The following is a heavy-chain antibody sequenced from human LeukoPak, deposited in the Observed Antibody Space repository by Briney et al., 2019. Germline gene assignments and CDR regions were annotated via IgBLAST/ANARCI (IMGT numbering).Heavy chain of an antibody. CDR2: MSYSGHT. D-gene: IGHD5-12*01. V-gene: IGHV4-39*01. CDR1: GDSIGRINYY. Sequence: SSETLSLTCTISGDSIGRINYYWGWIRQPPGKGLEWIVSMSYSGHTYYNPSLKSRVTTSIDTSKNQLSLNLKSVTAADTAVYYCARHDRSGYDSRGLFDYWGQGTLVTVSS. CDR3: ARHDRSGYDSRGLFDY. J-gene: IGHJ4*02.